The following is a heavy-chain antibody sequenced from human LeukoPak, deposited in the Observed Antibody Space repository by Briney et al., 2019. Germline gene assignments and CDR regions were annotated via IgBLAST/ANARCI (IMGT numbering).Heavy chain of an antibody. CDR1: GFTFSSYS. D-gene: IGHD5-12*01. Sequence: GGSLRLSCAASGFTFSSYSMNWVRQAPGKGLEWVSSISSSSSYIYYADSVKGRFTISRDNAKNSLYLQMNSLRAEDSAVYYCARERDYSGQLDYWGQGTLVTVSS. J-gene: IGHJ4*02. CDR3: ARERDYSGQLDY. V-gene: IGHV3-21*01. CDR2: ISSSSSYI.